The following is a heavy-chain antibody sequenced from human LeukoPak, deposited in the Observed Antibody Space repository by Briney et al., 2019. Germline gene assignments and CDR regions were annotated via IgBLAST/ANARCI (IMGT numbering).Heavy chain of an antibody. D-gene: IGHD5-18*01. CDR1: GFTFSSYW. CDR2: INGDGRNI. J-gene: IGHJ4*02. Sequence: GGSLRLSCVASGFTFSSYWMHWVRQDPRKGLVWVSRINGDGRNINYADSVRGRFTISRDNAKNTLYLQMNSLRAEDTAVYYCLGGGEYSYGPNDYWGQGTLVTVSS. V-gene: IGHV3-74*01. CDR3: LGGGEYSYGPNDY.